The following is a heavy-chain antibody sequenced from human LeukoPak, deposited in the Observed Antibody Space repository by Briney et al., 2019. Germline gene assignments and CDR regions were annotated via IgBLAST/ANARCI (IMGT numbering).Heavy chain of an antibody. CDR3: ARGHTAVTRHFDF. Sequence: GGSLRLSCAASGFTFSSYWMSWVRQAPGKGLEWVANIKQEGGEKYYVDSVKGRFTISRDNAKNSLYLQMNSLRAEDTAVYYCARGHTAVTRHFDFWGQGTLVTVSS. V-gene: IGHV3-7*01. J-gene: IGHJ4*02. CDR2: IKQEGGEK. CDR1: GFTFSSYW. D-gene: IGHD4-17*01.